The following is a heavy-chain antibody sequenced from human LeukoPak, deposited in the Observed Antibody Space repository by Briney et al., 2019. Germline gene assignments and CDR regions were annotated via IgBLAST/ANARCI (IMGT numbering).Heavy chain of an antibody. CDR2: ISGSGGST. Sequence: QSGGSLRLSCAASGFTFSNAWMSWARQAPGKGLEWVSAISGSGGSTYYADSVKGRFTISRDNSKNTLYLQMNSLRAEDTAVYYCAKEAVKFDYWGQGTLVTVSS. D-gene: IGHD4-17*01. CDR3: AKEAVKFDY. CDR1: GFTFSNAW. V-gene: IGHV3-23*01. J-gene: IGHJ4*02.